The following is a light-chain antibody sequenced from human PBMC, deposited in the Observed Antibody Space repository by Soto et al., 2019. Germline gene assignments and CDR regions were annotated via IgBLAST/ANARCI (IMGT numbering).Light chain of an antibody. V-gene: IGLV2-14*01. CDR1: SSDVG. Sequence: QSVLTQPASVSGSPGQSITISCTGTSSDVGVSWYQQHPGKVPKLMIYDISNRPSGVSNRFSGSKSGNTASLTISGLQAEDEANYYCSSYTGSSTLFGGGTKVTVL. CDR3: SSYTGSSTL. CDR2: DIS. J-gene: IGLJ2*01.